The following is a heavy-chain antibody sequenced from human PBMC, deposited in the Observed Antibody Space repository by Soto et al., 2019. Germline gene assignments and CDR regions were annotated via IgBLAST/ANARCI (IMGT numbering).Heavy chain of an antibody. CDR1: GYTFTSYG. CDR3: ARSPYYYDSSGQDAFDI. CDR2: ISAYNGNT. Sequence: ASVKVSCKASGYTFTSYGISWVRQAPGQGLEWMGWISAYNGNTNYAQKLQGRVTMTTDTSTSTAYMELRSLRSDDTAVYYCARSPYYYDSSGQDAFDIWGQGTMVTVSS. D-gene: IGHD3-22*01. J-gene: IGHJ3*02. V-gene: IGHV1-18*01.